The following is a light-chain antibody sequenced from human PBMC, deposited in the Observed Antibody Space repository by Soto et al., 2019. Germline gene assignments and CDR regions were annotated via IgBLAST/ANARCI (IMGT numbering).Light chain of an antibody. V-gene: IGLV1-51*01. J-gene: IGLJ3*02. CDR3: GTWDSSLSAGV. CDR1: SSNIGNTY. CDR2: DND. Sequence: QSVLTQPPSVSAAPGQKVTISCSGSSSNIGNTYVSWYQQLPGTAPKLLIYDNDKRPSGIPDRFSGSKSGTSATLGITGLQIGDEADYYCGTWDSSLSAGVFGGGTKVTVL.